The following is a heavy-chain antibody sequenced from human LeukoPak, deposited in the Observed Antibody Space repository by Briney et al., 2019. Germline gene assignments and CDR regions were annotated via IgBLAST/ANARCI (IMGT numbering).Heavy chain of an antibody. D-gene: IGHD3-22*01. CDR2: ISSSSSYI. CDR3: ASGPPDYYDSSGYGY. Sequence: PGGSLRLSCAASGFTFSSYSMNWVRQAPGKGLEWVSSISSSSSYIYYADSVKGRFTTSRDNAKNSLYLQMNSLRAEDTAEYYCASGPPDYYDSSGYGYWGQGTLVTVSS. V-gene: IGHV3-21*01. J-gene: IGHJ4*02. CDR1: GFTFSSYS.